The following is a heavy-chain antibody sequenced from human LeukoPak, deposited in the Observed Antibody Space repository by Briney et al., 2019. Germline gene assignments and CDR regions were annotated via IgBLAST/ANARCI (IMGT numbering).Heavy chain of an antibody. CDR2: ISSSGRNT. D-gene: IGHD2-15*01. Sequence: PGGSLRLSCAASGFTFSSYAMSWVRQTPGKGLEWVSSISSSGRNTYYADSVKGRFTISRDNSENTLYLQVSSLRAEDTAVYYCARDCSGGSCYGWYFDLWGRGTLVTVSS. CDR1: GFTFSSYA. J-gene: IGHJ2*01. V-gene: IGHV3-23*01. CDR3: ARDCSGGSCYGWYFDL.